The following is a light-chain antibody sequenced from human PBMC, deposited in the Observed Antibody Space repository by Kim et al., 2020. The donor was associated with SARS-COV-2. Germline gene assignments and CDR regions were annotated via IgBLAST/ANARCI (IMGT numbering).Light chain of an antibody. CDR3: QQYSTTLWT. V-gene: IGKV3-20*01. Sequence: EIVLTQSPGSLSLSPGERAILSCRASQRVGGNSLAWYQQKPGQAPRLLIYDASSRATGIPDRFSGSGSGTDFTLTISRLEPEDFAVFYCQQYSTTLWTFGQGTKVDIK. CDR2: DAS. CDR1: QRVGGNS. J-gene: IGKJ1*01.